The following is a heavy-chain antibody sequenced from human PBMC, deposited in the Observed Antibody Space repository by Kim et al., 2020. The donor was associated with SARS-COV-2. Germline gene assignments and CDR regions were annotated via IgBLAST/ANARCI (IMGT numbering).Heavy chain of an antibody. V-gene: IGHV3-48*02. J-gene: IGHJ4*02. D-gene: IGHD4-17*01. CDR3: ARDYYGDYALDY. CDR2: I. Sequence: IYYADSVKGRFTISTDNAKHSLYLQMSSLRDEDTAVYYCARDYYGDYALDYWGQGTLITVPS.